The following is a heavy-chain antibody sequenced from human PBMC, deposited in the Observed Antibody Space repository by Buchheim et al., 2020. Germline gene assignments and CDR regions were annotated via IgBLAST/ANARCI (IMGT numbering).Heavy chain of an antibody. CDR1: GFTFSSYA. CDR2: ISYDGSNK. CDR3: ARERPHYSKKYYYYGMDV. J-gene: IGHJ6*02. D-gene: IGHD4-11*01. Sequence: QVQLVESGGGVVQPGRSLRLSCAASGFTFSSYAMHWVRQAPGKGLEWVAVISYDGSNKYYADSVKGRFTISRDNSKNTLYLQMNSLRAEDTAVYYCARERPHYSKKYYYYGMDVWGQGTT. V-gene: IGHV3-30-3*01.